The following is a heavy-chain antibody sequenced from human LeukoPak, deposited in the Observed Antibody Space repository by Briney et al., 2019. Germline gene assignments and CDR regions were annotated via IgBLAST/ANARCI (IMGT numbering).Heavy chain of an antibody. CDR2: ISWNGGNT. J-gene: IGHJ4*02. CDR1: GFKFDDYG. CDR3: AREGIYCVKGVCYLDY. V-gene: IGHV3-20*04. D-gene: IGHD2-8*01. Sequence: PGGSLRLSCAASGFKFDDYGMSWVRQAPGKGLEWVSGISWNGGNTGYADSVKGRFTISRDNAKNSLFLQVNSLRADDTAFYYCAREGIYCVKGVCYLDYWGQGTLVTVSS.